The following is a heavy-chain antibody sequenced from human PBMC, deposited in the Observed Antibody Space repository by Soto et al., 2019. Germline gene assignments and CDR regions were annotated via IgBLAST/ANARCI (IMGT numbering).Heavy chain of an antibody. CDR2: IYYSGST. Sequence: SETLSLSCTVSGASISSGDDYWGWIRQPAGKGLEWIGSIYYSGSTYYNPSLKSRVTISVDTYKNQFALKVRYVTAADTAVYYCARHVWSSRDYIHFDNWGQGTLVTVSS. CDR1: GASISSGDDY. J-gene: IGHJ4*02. V-gene: IGHV4-39*01. D-gene: IGHD3-3*01. CDR3: ARHVWSSRDYIHFDN.